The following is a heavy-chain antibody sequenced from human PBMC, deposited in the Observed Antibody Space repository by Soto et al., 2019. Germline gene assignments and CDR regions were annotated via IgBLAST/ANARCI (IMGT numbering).Heavy chain of an antibody. CDR3: ARRQTTVVSLYYYGMDV. Sequence: PGGSLRLSCAASGFTFSSYAMHWVRQAPGKGLEWVAVISYDGSNKYYADSVKGRFTISRDNSKNTLYLQMNSLRAEDTAVYYCARRQTTVVSLYYYGMDVWGQGTTVTVSS. CDR2: ISYDGSNK. J-gene: IGHJ6*02. D-gene: IGHD4-17*01. V-gene: IGHV3-30-3*01. CDR1: GFTFSSYA.